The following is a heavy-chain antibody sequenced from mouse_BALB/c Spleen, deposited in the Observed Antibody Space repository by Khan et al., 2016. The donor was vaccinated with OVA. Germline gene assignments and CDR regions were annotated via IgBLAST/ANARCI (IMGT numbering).Heavy chain of an antibody. Sequence: QVQLQQSGPEVVKPGTLVKISCKASGYTFISYDINWVKQRPGQGLEWIGWIYPGDGSTKYNEKFKGKATLTADASSSTAYMQLSSLTSENSAVYFCAREGLRWVAMDYWGQGTSVTVSS. D-gene: IGHD2-4*01. J-gene: IGHJ4*01. CDR1: GYTFISYD. V-gene: IGHV1S56*01. CDR3: AREGLRWVAMDY. CDR2: IYPGDGST.